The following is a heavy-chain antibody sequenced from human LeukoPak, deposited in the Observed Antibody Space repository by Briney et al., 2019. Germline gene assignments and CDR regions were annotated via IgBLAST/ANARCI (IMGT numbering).Heavy chain of an antibody. Sequence: GRSLRLSCAASGFTFSSYGMHWVRQAPGKGLEWVAVIWYDGSNKYYADSVKGRFTISRDNSKNTLYLQMNSLRAEDTAVYYCAKDPTTPYYDFWSGADYWGQGTLVTVSS. J-gene: IGHJ4*02. CDR1: GFTFSSYG. CDR3: AKDPTTPYYDFWSGADY. D-gene: IGHD3-3*01. V-gene: IGHV3-33*06. CDR2: IWYDGSNK.